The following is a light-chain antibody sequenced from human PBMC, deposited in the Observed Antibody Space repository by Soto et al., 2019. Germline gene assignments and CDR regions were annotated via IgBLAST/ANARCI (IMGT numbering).Light chain of an antibody. Sequence: DIQMAQSPSSVSASVGDRVTITCRASQGIGTWLAWYQQKPGIAPNLLIYAASNLQSGVPSRFSGSGSGTEFTLVISSLQPEDFAPYFCQQSKSFPLTLGVGTKL. J-gene: IGKJ4*01. CDR1: QGIGTW. V-gene: IGKV1D-12*01. CDR3: QQSKSFPLT. CDR2: AAS.